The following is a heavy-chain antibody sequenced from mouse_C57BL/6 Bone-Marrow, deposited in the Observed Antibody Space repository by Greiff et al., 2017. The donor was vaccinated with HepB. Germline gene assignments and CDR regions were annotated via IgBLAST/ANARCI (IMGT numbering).Heavy chain of an antibody. Sequence: QVQLQQSGAELVRPGASVKLSCKASGYTFTDYYINWVKQRPGQGLEWIARIYPGSGNTYYNEKFKGKATLTAEKSSSTAYMQLSSLTSEDSAVYFCARGGLRRAYWGQGTLVTVSA. J-gene: IGHJ3*01. V-gene: IGHV1-76*01. CDR3: ARGGLRRAY. D-gene: IGHD2-4*01. CDR2: IYPGSGNT. CDR1: GYTFTDYY.